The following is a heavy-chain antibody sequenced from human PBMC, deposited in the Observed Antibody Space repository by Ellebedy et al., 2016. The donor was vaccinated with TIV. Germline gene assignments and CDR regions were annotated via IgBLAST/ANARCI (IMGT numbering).Heavy chain of an antibody. Sequence: ASVKVSXXASGHTFTAYGIHWVRQAPGQRLEWMGWINTGNGNKKYSQKLQGRVTITRDTSATTAYMELSGLMSEDTAVYYCATREWQDPMDVWGQGTTVTVSS. J-gene: IGHJ6*02. V-gene: IGHV1-3*04. CDR2: INTGNGNK. CDR3: ATREWQDPMDV. CDR1: GHTFTAYG. D-gene: IGHD3-3*01.